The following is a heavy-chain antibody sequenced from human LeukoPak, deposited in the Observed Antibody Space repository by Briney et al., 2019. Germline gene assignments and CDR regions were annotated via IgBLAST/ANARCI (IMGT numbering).Heavy chain of an antibody. J-gene: IGHJ4*02. D-gene: IGHD2-15*01. Sequence: GSLRLSCAASGFTFSDYYMSWIRQAPGKGLEWVSYISSSGSTIYYADSVKGRFTISRDNAKNSLYLQMNSLRAEDTAVYYCAKDFCSGGSCYSVDYWGQGTLVTVSS. CDR2: ISSSGSTI. CDR3: AKDFCSGGSCYSVDY. CDR1: GFTFSDYY. V-gene: IGHV3-11*01.